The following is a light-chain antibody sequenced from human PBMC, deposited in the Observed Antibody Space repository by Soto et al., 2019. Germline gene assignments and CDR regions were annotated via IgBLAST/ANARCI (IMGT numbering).Light chain of an antibody. V-gene: IGKV3-20*01. J-gene: IGKJ1*01. CDR2: AAS. Sequence: EIVLTQSPGTLSLSPGERATLSCRASQSVDSNYLGWYQQKPGQAPRLLIYAASSRATGIPDRFSGGGSGTDFTLTIRSTEPEDFAVYYCQLYYSGMFGQGTKVEIK. CDR1: QSVDSNY. CDR3: QLYYSGM.